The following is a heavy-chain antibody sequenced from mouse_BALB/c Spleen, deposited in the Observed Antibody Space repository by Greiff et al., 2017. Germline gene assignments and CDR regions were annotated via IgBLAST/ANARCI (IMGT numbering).Heavy chain of an antibody. CDR3: ARAIYSYYYAMDY. D-gene: IGHD2-1*01. CDR2: ISDGGSYT. Sequence: EVKLMESGGGLVKPGGSLKLSCAASGFTFSDYYMYWVRQTPEKRLEWVATISDGGSYTYYPDSVKGRFTISRDNAKNNLYLQMSSLKSEDTAMYYCARAIYSYYYAMDYWGQGTSVTVSS. CDR1: GFTFSDYY. J-gene: IGHJ4*01. V-gene: IGHV5-4*02.